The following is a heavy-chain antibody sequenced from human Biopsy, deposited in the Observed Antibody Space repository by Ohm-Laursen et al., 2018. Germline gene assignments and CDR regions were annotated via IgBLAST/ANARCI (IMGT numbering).Heavy chain of an antibody. CDR3: ARGSFWFGGNYYYYGMDV. J-gene: IGHJ6*02. V-gene: IGHV1-2*02. Sequence: ASVKVSCKASGFSFTGYYIHWVRQAPGQGLEWMGWISPKSGDTNYAHKFQGNITMTRNTSISTAYMELISLRSEDTAVYYCARGSFWFGGNYYYYGMDVWGQGTTVTVSS. CDR1: GFSFTGYY. CDR2: ISPKSGDT. D-gene: IGHD3-10*01.